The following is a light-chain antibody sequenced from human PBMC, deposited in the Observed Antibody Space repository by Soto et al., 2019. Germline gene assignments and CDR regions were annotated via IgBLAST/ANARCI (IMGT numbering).Light chain of an antibody. CDR1: SSDVGGYNY. Sequence: QSALTQPASVSESPGQSITISCTGTSSDVGGYNYVSWFQQHPGKAPKLLIYDVTNRPSGVSNRFSGSKSGNTASLTISGLQAEDEANYYCSSHNPIGTLQIFGPGTKVTVL. CDR2: DVT. CDR3: SSHNPIGTLQI. V-gene: IGLV2-14*01. J-gene: IGLJ1*01.